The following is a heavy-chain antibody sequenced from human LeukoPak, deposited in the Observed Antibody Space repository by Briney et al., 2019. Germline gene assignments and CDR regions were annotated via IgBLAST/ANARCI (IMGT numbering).Heavy chain of an antibody. J-gene: IGHJ4*02. Sequence: ASVKVSCKASGYTFTGYYMHWVRQAPGQGLEWMGWINPNSGGTNYAQKFQGWVTMTRDTSISTAYMELSRLRSDDTAVYYCARVDYYDSSHYDYWGQGTLVTVSS. V-gene: IGHV1-2*04. CDR1: GYTFTGYY. CDR3: ARVDYYDSSHYDY. CDR2: INPNSGGT. D-gene: IGHD3-22*01.